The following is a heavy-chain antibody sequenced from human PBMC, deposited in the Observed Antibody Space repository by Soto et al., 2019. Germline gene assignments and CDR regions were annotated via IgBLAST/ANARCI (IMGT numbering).Heavy chain of an antibody. CDR1: GGSISSYY. V-gene: IGHV4-4*07. J-gene: IGHJ5*02. CDR2: IYTSGST. D-gene: IGHD4-17*01. Sequence: SETLSLTCTVSGGSISSYYWSWIRQPAGKGLEWIGRIYTSGSTNYNPSLKSRVTMSVDTSKDQFSLKLSSVTAADTAVYYCARDRYGEPHNWFDPWGQGTLVTVSS. CDR3: ARDRYGEPHNWFDP.